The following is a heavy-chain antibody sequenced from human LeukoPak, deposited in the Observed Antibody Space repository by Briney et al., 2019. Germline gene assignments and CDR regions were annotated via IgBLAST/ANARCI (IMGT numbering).Heavy chain of an antibody. J-gene: IGHJ5*02. D-gene: IGHD1-1*01. Sequence: ASVNVSCKASGYTFTGYYMHWVRQAPGQGLEWVGWINPNSGGTNYAQKFQGRVTMTRDTSISTAYMELSRLRSDDTAVYYCARDWNRVNWFDPWGQGTLVTVSS. V-gene: IGHV1-2*02. CDR3: ARDWNRVNWFDP. CDR2: INPNSGGT. CDR1: GYTFTGYY.